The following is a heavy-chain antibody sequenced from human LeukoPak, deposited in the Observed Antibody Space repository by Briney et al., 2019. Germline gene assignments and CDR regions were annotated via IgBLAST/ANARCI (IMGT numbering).Heavy chain of an antibody. D-gene: IGHD3-10*01. J-gene: IGHJ4*02. CDR1: GFTFSSYG. CDR3: VKAASGIYDY. Sequence: GGSLRLSCSASGFTFSSYGMHWVRQAPGKGLEYVSAISSNGGNTDYVDSVKGRFTISRDNSKNTLYVQMSSLRPEDTAVYYCVKAASGIYDYWGQGTLVTVSS. CDR2: ISSNGGNT. V-gene: IGHV3-64*05.